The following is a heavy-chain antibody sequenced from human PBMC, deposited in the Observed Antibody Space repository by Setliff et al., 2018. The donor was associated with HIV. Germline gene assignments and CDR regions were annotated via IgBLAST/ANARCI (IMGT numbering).Heavy chain of an antibody. J-gene: IGHJ5*02. CDR1: GFIFGDYP. CDR3: TRGGRPTDEYVWFDP. D-gene: IGHD4-17*01. V-gene: IGHV3-49*03. Sequence: GVLRLSCTTSGFIFGDYPMGWLRQAPGKGLEWVSFIRTKAYGGTTEYAASVEGRFSISRDDSKSIVYLQMNSLRTEDTAVYYCTRGGRPTDEYVWFDPWGQGTLVTVSS. CDR2: IRTKAYGGTT.